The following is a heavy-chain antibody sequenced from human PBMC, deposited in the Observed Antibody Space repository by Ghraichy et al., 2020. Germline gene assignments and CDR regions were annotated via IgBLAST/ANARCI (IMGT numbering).Heavy chain of an antibody. Sequence: GGSLRLSCAASGFTFSSYSMNWVRQAPGKGLEWVSYISSSSSTINYADSVKGRFTISRDNAKNSLYLQMNSLRDEDTAVYYCARDQDYYDSSGYYYGGFDYWGQGTLVTVSS. CDR2: ISSSSSTI. V-gene: IGHV3-48*02. J-gene: IGHJ4*02. D-gene: IGHD3-22*01. CDR3: ARDQDYYDSSGYYYGGFDY. CDR1: GFTFSSYS.